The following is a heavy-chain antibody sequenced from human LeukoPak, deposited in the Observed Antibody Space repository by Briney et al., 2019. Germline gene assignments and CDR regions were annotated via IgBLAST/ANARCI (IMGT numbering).Heavy chain of an antibody. J-gene: IGHJ4*02. CDR2: IYYSGST. Sequence: SETLSLTCTVSGGSISSYYWSWIRQPPGKGLEWIGYIYYSGSTNYNPSLKSRVTISVDTSKNQFSLKLSSVTAADTAVYYCARRSVGGAAAVDYWGQGTLVTVSS. CDR1: GGSISSYY. CDR3: ARRSVGGAAAVDY. V-gene: IGHV4-59*08. D-gene: IGHD6-13*01.